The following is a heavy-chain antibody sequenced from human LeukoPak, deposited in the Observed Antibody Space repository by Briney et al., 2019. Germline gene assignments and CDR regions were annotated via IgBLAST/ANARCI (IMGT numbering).Heavy chain of an antibody. CDR1: GFTFRSYS. V-gene: IGHV3-21*01. CDR2: ISSSSSYI. D-gene: IGHD2-15*01. J-gene: IGHJ4*02. Sequence: GGSLRLSCAASGFTFRSYSVNWVRQAPGKGLEWVSSISSSSSYIYYADSVKGRFTISRDNAKNSLYLQMNSLRAEDTAVYYCARVFSVVTHNFDYWGQGTLVTVSS. CDR3: ARVFSVVTHNFDY.